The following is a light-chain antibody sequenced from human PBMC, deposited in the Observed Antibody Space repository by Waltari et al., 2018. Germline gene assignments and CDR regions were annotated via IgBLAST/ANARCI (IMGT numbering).Light chain of an antibody. J-gene: IGLJ1*01. Sequence: QSVLTQPPSASGTPGQRVTISCSGSSSNIGSNTVTWYQQLPGTAPKLLIYSNNQRPSGVPDRVSVSKSGTAASLAIRGLQSEDEADYYCAAWDDSLNGLYVFGTGTKVTVL. V-gene: IGLV1-44*01. CDR1: SSNIGSNT. CDR3: AAWDDSLNGLYV. CDR2: SNN.